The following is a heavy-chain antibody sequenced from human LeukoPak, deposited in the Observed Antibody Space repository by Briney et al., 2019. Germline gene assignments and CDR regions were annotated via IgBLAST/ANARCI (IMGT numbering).Heavy chain of an antibody. D-gene: IGHD3-22*01. CDR2: IFYTGNT. J-gene: IGHJ5*02. CDR1: GGSILDSTYY. V-gene: IGHV4-39*01. CDR3: ARQSSGYYYGWFDP. Sequence: SETLSLTCTVSGGSILDSTYYWAWIRQPPGKGLEWIATIFYTGNTHYNPSLKSRVTMSVDTVKNQFSLNLNSVTATDTAVYYCARQSSGYYYGWFDPWGQGTLVTVSS.